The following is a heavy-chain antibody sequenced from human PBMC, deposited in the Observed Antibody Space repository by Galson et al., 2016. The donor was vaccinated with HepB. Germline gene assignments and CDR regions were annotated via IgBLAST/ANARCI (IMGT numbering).Heavy chain of an antibody. J-gene: IGHJ4*02. D-gene: IGHD4-17*01. CDR3: AKDSYGDPTGYFDA. CDR1: GFTFSSYG. Sequence: SLRLSCAASGFTFSSYGMHWVRQAPGKGLEWVAVIWYDGSNKYYADSVKGRFTISRDNSKNTLYLHMTSLRAEDSAVFYCAKDSYGDPTGYFDAWGQGALVTVSS. CDR2: IWYDGSNK. V-gene: IGHV3-33*06.